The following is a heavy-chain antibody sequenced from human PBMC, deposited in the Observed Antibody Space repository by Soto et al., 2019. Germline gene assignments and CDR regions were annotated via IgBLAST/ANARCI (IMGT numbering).Heavy chain of an antibody. CDR1: GFTFSSYA. Sequence: PVGSLRLSCAASGFTFSSYAMSWVRQAPGKWLEWVSAISGSGGSPYSADSVKGRFTISRDNSKNTLYLQMNSLRDEDTAVYYCARDTYCDFWSGNNGFDPWGQGILVTVSS. J-gene: IGHJ5*02. CDR2: ISGSGGSP. D-gene: IGHD3-3*01. V-gene: IGHV3-23*01. CDR3: ARDTYCDFWSGNNGFDP.